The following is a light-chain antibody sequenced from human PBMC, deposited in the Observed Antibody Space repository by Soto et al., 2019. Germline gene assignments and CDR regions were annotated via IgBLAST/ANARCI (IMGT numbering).Light chain of an antibody. CDR1: QSVRNW. CDR2: ASS. Sequence: DIPMTQSPSTLFASVGDRVTITCRASQSVRNWLAWYQQKPGRAPQLLIYASSTLEPGVPSRFRGSGSGTEFTLTINGLQPDDFATYYCQQYDGYSPQTFGQGTKVEIK. V-gene: IGKV1-5*01. CDR3: QQYDGYSPQT. J-gene: IGKJ1*01.